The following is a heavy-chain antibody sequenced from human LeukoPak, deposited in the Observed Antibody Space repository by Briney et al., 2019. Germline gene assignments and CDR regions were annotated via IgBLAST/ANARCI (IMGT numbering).Heavy chain of an antibody. CDR2: ISSIYTTV. CDR1: GFPFSSYS. Sequence: SGGSLRLSCAASGFPFSSYSMNWVRQAPGKGLEWLAYISSIYTTVYYADSVKGRFTISRDNAKNSLYLQMNSLRAEDTAVYFCASPGDSSDYYSYWGLGTLVTVSS. D-gene: IGHD3-22*01. CDR3: ASPGDSSDYYSY. V-gene: IGHV3-48*04. J-gene: IGHJ4*02.